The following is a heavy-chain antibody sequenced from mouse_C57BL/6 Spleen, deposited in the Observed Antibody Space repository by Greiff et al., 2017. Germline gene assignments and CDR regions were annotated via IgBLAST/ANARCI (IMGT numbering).Heavy chain of an antibody. CDR3: ARGYGNPYYAMDY. V-gene: IGHV1-80*01. D-gene: IGHD2-1*01. CDR1: GYAFSSYW. J-gene: IGHJ4*01. CDR2: IYPGDGDT. Sequence: QVQLQQSGAELVKPGASVKISCKASGYAFSSYWMNWVKQRTGKGLEWIGQIYPGDGDTNYNGKFKGKATLTADKSSSTAYMQLSSLTSEDSAFYFCARGYGNPYYAMDYWGQGTSVTVSS.